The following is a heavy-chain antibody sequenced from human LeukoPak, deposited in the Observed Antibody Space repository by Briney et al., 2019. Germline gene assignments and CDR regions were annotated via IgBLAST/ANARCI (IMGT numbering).Heavy chain of an antibody. D-gene: IGHD6-6*01. Sequence: ASVKVSCKASGYTFTSYGISWVRQAPGQGLEWMGWISAYNGNTNYAQKLQGRVTMTTDTSTSTAYMELRSLRSDDTAVYYCARVLKGYSSSPGSWYYMDVWGKGTTVTVSS. CDR1: GYTFTSYG. CDR3: ARVLKGYSSSPGSWYYMDV. J-gene: IGHJ6*03. CDR2: ISAYNGNT. V-gene: IGHV1-18*01.